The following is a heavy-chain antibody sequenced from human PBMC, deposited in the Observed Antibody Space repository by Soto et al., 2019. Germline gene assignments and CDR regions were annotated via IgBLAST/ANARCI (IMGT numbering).Heavy chain of an antibody. J-gene: IGHJ6*02. Sequence: SETLSLTCAVSGGSISSGGYSWSWIRQPPGKGLEWIGYIYHSGSTYYNPSLKSRVTISVDRSKNQFSLKLNSVTAADTAVYYCARRLYYDSSGFEGGGMDVWGQGTTVTVSS. D-gene: IGHD3-22*01. CDR2: IYHSGST. CDR3: ARRLYYDSSGFEGGGMDV. V-gene: IGHV4-30-2*01. CDR1: GGSISSGGYS.